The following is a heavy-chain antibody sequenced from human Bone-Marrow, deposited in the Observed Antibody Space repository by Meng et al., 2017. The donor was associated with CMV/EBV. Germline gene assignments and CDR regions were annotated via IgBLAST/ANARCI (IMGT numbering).Heavy chain of an antibody. CDR2: ISYDGSNK. CDR1: GFTFSSYA. CDR3: ASGPDRHPPHYYAMDV. J-gene: IGHJ6*02. Sequence: GESLKISCAASGFTFSSYAMHWVRQAPGKGLEWVAVISYDGSNKYYADSVKGRFTISRDNSKNTLYLQMNSLRAEDTAVYYCASGPDRHPPHYYAMDVWGQGTTVTVSS. V-gene: IGHV3-30*04.